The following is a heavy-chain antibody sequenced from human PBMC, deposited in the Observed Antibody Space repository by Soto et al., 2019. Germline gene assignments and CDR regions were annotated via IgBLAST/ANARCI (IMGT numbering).Heavy chain of an antibody. D-gene: IGHD3-3*01. V-gene: IGHV3-33*01. CDR3: ARGDFWSGYYRRFDY. J-gene: IGHJ4*02. CDR2: IWYDGSNK. CDR1: GFTFSSYG. Sequence: GGSLRLSCAASGFTFSSYGMHWVRQATGKGLEWVAVIWYDGSNKYYADSVKGRFTISRDNSKNTLYLQMNSLRAEDTAVYYCARGDFWSGYYRRFDYWGQGTLVTVSS.